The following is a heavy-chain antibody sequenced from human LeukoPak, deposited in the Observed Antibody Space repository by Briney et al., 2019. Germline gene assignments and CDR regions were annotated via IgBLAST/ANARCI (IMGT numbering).Heavy chain of an antibody. D-gene: IGHD6-19*01. J-gene: IGHJ5*02. CDR2: ISAYNGNT. CDR1: GYTFTSYG. V-gene: IGHV1-18*01. CDR3: ARVASLGRSSGWRDNWFDP. Sequence: ASVKVSCKASGYTFTSYGISWVRQAPGQGLEWMGWISAYNGNTNYAQKLQGRVTMTRDTSTSTVYMELSSLRSEDTAVYYCARVASLGRSSGWRDNWFDPWGQGTLVTVSS.